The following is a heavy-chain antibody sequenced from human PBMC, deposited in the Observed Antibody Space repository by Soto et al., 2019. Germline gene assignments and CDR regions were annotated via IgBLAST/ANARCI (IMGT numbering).Heavy chain of an antibody. CDR1: GFTVSSNY. Sequence: PGGSLRLSCAASGFTVSSNYLSWVRQAPGKGLEWVSVIYSGGSTYYADSVKGRFTISRDNSKNTLYLQMNSLRAEDTAVYYCARAMTTVTTGLLDYWGQGTLVTVSS. V-gene: IGHV3-53*05. CDR2: IYSGGST. CDR3: ARAMTTVTTGLLDY. D-gene: IGHD4-4*01. J-gene: IGHJ4*02.